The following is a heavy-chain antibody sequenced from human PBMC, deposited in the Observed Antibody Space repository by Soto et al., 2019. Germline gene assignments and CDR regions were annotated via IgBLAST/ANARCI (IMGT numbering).Heavy chain of an antibody. J-gene: IGHJ5*02. CDR3: AGRSGYANWFDP. Sequence: ASVKVSCKASGYSFTSLHFNWVRQATGQGLEWIGWISAYNGNTNYAQKLQGRVTMTTDTSTSTAYMELRSLRSDDTAVYYCAGRSGYANWFDPWGQGTLVTVSS. D-gene: IGHD3-22*01. CDR1: GYSFTSLH. CDR2: ISAYNGNT. V-gene: IGHV1-18*01.